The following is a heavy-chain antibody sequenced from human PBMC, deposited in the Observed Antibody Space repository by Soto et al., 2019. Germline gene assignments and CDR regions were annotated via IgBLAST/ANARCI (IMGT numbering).Heavy chain of an antibody. V-gene: IGHV3-66*01. CDR2: ISNRGDT. CDR3: AREPRYCRGGSCSITGDAFDI. D-gene: IGHD2-15*01. Sequence: EVQLVESGGGLVQPGGSLRLSCTASGFIVSDTYMNWVRQAPGKGLEWVSVISNRGDTHYADSVRGRFSLSRDIADNTVLLQMSNLRVEDTAVYYCAREPRYCRGGSCSITGDAFDIWGQGTMVTVSS. CDR1: GFIVSDTY. J-gene: IGHJ3*02.